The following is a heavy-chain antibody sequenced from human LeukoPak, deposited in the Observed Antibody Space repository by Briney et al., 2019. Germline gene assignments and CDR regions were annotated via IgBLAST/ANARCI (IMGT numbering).Heavy chain of an antibody. CDR2: ISAYKGNT. V-gene: IGHV1-18*01. CDR3: ARDKYGSGSLGWLDP. J-gene: IGHJ5*02. D-gene: IGHD3-10*01. Sequence: ASVKVSCKASGYTFTSYGISWVRPAPGQGLEWMGWISAYKGNTNYAQKLQGRVTKTTDTSTSTAYMELRRLRSDDTAVYYWARDKYGSGSLGWLDPWGQGTLVSVSP. CDR1: GYTFTSYG.